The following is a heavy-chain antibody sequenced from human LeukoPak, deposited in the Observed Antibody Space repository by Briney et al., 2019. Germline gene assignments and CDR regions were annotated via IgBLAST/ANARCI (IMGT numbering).Heavy chain of an antibody. CDR3: ARESLGVVVITPRSDP. J-gene: IGHJ5*02. CDR1: GGSISSSSYS. V-gene: IGHV4-39*02. Sequence: SETLSLTCTVSGGSISSSSYSWGWIRQPPGKGLEWIGSIYYSGSTYYNPSLRSRVTISVDTSKNQFSLKLSSVTAADTAVYYCARESLGVVVITPRSDPWGQGTLVTVSS. CDR2: IYYSGST. D-gene: IGHD3-22*01.